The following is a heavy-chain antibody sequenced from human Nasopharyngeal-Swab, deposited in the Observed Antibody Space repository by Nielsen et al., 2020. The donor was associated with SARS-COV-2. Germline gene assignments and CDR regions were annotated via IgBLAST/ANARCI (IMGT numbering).Heavy chain of an antibody. V-gene: IGHV1-2*06. D-gene: IGHD6-19*01. CDR3: ARDPTSVAGTGDYYYGMDV. Sequence: ASVKVSCKASGYIFTGYYMNWVRQAPGQGLEWMGRINTNSAGTNYAQKFQGRVTMARDTSISTAYMELSRLRSDDTAVYYCARDPTSVAGTGDYYYGMDVWGQGTTVTVSS. J-gene: IGHJ6*02. CDR1: GYIFTGYY. CDR2: INTNSAGT.